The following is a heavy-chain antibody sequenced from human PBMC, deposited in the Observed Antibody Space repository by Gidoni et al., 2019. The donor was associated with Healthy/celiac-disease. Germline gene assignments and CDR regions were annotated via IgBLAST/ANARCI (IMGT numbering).Heavy chain of an antibody. CDR1: GFTFSSYG. CDR2: IWYDGSNK. Sequence: QVQLVESGGGVVQPGRSLRLSCAASGFTFSSYGIHWVRQAPGKGLEWVAVIWYDGSNKYYADSVKGRFTISRDNSKNTLYLQMNSLRAEDTAVYYCARDPQTYYDFWSGYYYYYYYGMDVWGQGTTVTVSS. V-gene: IGHV3-33*01. J-gene: IGHJ6*02. CDR3: ARDPQTYYDFWSGYYYYYYYGMDV. D-gene: IGHD3-3*01.